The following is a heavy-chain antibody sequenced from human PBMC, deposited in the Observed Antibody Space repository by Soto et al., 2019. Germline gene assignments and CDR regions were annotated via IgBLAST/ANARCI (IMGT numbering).Heavy chain of an antibody. V-gene: IGHV3-11*01. CDR3: ARDLSPYSDYYDESTSETWFDP. J-gene: IGHJ5*02. CDR2: ISKSGSII. D-gene: IGHD3-16*01. Sequence: GGSLRLSCAASGFTFSDYYMSWLRQPPGKGLEWVSYISKSGSIIHFADSVKGRFAISRDNAKDTLYLQMSSLRAEDTALYYCARDLSPYSDYYDESTSETWFDPWGQGTLVTVSS. CDR1: GFTFSDYY.